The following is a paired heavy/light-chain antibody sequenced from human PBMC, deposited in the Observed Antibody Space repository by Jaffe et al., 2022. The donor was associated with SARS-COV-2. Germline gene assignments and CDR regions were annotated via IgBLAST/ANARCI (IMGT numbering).Light chain of an antibody. CDR2: EVT. Sequence: QSALTQPPSASGSPGQSVTISCTGTSSDVGGYNYVTWYQQHPGKAPKLLIYEVTKRPSGVPGRFSGSKSGNTASLTVSGLQPEDEADYYCGSYAGRNIMLFGGGTKLTVL. CDR1: SSDVGGYNY. CDR3: GSYAGRNIML. J-gene: IGLJ2*01. V-gene: IGLV2-8*01.
Heavy chain of an antibody. J-gene: IGHJ3*01. CDR2: IKYKAHGETT. V-gene: IGHV3-15*01. Sequence: EVHVVESGGGLVKPGESLRLSCGASGFSFSDAYMTWVRQAPGKGLEWVGRIKYKAHGETTDYAAPVNGRFIISRDDSKNTLYLQMNSLKTEDTAVYYCTPGYFGMSGSYHGDDAFDFWGQGTKVTVSS. CDR1: GFSFSDAY. CDR3: TPGYFGMSGSYHGDDAFDF. D-gene: IGHD3-3*01.